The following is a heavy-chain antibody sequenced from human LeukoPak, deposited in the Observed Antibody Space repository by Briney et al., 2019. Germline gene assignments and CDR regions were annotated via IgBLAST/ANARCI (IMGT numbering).Heavy chain of an antibody. CDR2: IIPIFGTA. CDR1: GGTFSSYA. V-gene: IGHV1-69*13. D-gene: IGHD6-13*01. CDR3: ARVGVSSSWYYFDY. J-gene: IGHJ4*02. Sequence: SVEVSCRASGGTFSSYAISWVRQAPGQGLEWMGGIIPIFGTANYAQKFQGRVTITADESTSTAYMELSSLRSEDTAVYYCARVGVSSSWYYFDYWGQGTLVTVSS.